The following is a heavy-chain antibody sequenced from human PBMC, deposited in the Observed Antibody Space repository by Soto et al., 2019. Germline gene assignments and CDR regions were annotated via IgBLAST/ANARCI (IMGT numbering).Heavy chain of an antibody. J-gene: IGHJ5*02. Sequence: EVQLVESGGGLVQPGGSLRLSCAGSGFTFSTYEMNWVRQAPGKGLEWVSYISSSGSTIYYADSVKGRFTISRDNAKNSLYLQMNSLRAEDTAVYYCVPVVRGVIIDWFDPWGQGTLVTVSS. CDR2: ISSSGSTI. D-gene: IGHD3-10*01. CDR3: VPVVRGVIIDWFDP. CDR1: GFTFSTYE. V-gene: IGHV3-48*03.